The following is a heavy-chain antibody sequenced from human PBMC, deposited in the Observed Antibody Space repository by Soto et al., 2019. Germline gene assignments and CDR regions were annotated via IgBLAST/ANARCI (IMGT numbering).Heavy chain of an antibody. J-gene: IGHJ4*02. CDR1: GFSFSDSA. CDR3: TSPFYDSSGYGLKFDY. V-gene: IGHV3-73*02. CDR2: IRSKANNYAT. D-gene: IGHD3-22*01. Sequence: EVELVESGGGLVQPGGSLKLSCAASGFSFSDSAMHWVRQASGKGLEWVGRIRSKANNYATDYHVSVKGRFTISRDDSKNTAYLQMNNLKTEDTAVYYCTSPFYDSSGYGLKFDYWGQGILVTVSS.